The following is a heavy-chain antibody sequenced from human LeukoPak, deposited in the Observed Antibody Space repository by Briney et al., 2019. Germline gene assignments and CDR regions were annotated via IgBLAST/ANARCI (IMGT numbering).Heavy chain of an antibody. CDR3: AKDSGWLFDY. Sequence: PGGSLRLSCAASGFTFTTYSMHWVRQAPGKGLEWVAFIRYDGNNKYYADSVKGRFTISRDNPKNTLYLQMNSLKPEDTALYYCAKDSGWLFDYWGQGTLVTVSS. V-gene: IGHV3-30*02. CDR2: IRYDGNNK. CDR1: GFTFTTYS. J-gene: IGHJ4*02. D-gene: IGHD3-22*01.